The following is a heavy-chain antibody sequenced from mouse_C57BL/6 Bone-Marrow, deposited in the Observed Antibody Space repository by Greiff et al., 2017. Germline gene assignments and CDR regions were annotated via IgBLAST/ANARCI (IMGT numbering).Heavy chain of an antibody. CDR3: ASINWEEGCCDY. CDR2: ISDGGSYT. D-gene: IGHD4-1*02. J-gene: IGHJ2*01. V-gene: IGHV5-4*01. CDR1: GFTFSSYA. Sequence: EVQGVESGGGLVKPGGSLKLSCAASGFTFSSYAMSWVRQTPEKRLEWVATISDGGSYTYYPDNVKGRFTISRDNAKNNLYLQMSHLKSEDTAMYYCASINWEEGCCDYWGQGTTLTVSS.